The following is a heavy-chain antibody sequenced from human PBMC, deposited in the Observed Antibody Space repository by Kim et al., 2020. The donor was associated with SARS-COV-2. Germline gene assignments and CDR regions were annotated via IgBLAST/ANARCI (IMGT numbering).Heavy chain of an antibody. CDR3: ARGQGVSNSYYDYVWGSYRLDN. CDR2: INHSGST. J-gene: IGHJ4*02. V-gene: IGHV4-34*01. Sequence: SETLSLTCAVYGGSFSGYYWSWIRQPPGKGLEWIGEINHSGSTNYNPSLKSRVTISVDTSKNQFSLKLSSVTAADTAVYYCARGQGVSNSYYDYVWGSYRLDNWGQGTLVTVSS. CDR1: GGSFSGYY. D-gene: IGHD3-16*02.